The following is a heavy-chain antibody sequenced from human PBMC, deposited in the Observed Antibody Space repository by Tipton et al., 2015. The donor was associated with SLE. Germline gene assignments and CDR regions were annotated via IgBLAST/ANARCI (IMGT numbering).Heavy chain of an antibody. D-gene: IGHD3-3*01. CDR1: GFTFSSSW. CDR2: IKEDGSEK. CDR3: ATGAFRFSEWSALGF. V-gene: IGHV3-7*03. Sequence: SLRLSCAASGFTFSSSWMNWVRLAPGKGLEWVANIKEDGSEKHYVDSVKDRLTISRDNAKNSLYLQMNSLTAEDTAVYYCATGAFRFSEWSALGFWGQGALVTVSS. J-gene: IGHJ4*02.